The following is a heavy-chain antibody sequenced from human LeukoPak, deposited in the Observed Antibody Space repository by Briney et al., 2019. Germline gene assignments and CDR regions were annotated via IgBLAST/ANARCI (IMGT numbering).Heavy chain of an antibody. CDR2: IAHDETNR. V-gene: IGHV3-30*04. Sequence: PGWSLTLSCAASGFTFGSYAMHWVRQAPGKGLEWVAVIAHDETNRFYADSVKGRFTISRDNSMNTLYLRMNSLRPEDTAVYFCARDLLPGAPDYFDYWGQGTLVTVS. J-gene: IGHJ4*02. CDR1: GFTFGSYA. CDR3: ARDLLPGAPDYFDY. D-gene: IGHD2-2*01.